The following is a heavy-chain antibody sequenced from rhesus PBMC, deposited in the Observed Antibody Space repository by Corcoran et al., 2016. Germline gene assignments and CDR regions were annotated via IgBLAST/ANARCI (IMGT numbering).Heavy chain of an antibody. CDR1: GGSISSSY. V-gene: IGHV4-169*02. Sequence: QLQLQESGPGLVKPSETLSVTCAVSGGSISSSYWSWIRQAPGKGLEWIGYIYGSGSRTTHNPSLKSRVTLSVDTSKNQLSLKLSSVTAADTAVYYCASDTPYGSSPNRFDYWGQGVLVTVSS. J-gene: IGHJ4*01. CDR3: ASDTPYGSSPNRFDY. CDR2: IYGSGSRT. D-gene: IGHD4-29*01.